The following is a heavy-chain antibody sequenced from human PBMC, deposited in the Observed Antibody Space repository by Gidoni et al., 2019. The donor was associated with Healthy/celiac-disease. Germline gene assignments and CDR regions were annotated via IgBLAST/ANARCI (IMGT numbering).Heavy chain of an antibody. D-gene: IGHD2-8*01. CDR1: GFTFSSLS. V-gene: IGHV3-21*01. J-gene: IGHJ2*01. CDR2: MSSSSSYI. Sequence: EVQLVESGGGLVKPGGSLRLSWPASGFTFSSLSMNSARQAPGKGLEWVSSMSSSSSYIYYADSVKGRFTISRDNAKSSLYLQMNSLRAEDTAVYYCATILMVYATGYWYFDLWGRGTLVTVSS. CDR3: ATILMVYATGYWYFDL.